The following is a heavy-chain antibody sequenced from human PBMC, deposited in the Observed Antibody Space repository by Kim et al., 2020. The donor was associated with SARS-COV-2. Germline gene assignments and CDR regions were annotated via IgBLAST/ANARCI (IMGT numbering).Heavy chain of an antibody. CDR3: ARARSMTIFGVARELYGM. J-gene: IGHJ6*01. D-gene: IGHD3-3*01. CDR2: INHSGST. V-gene: IGHV4-34*01. CDR1: GGSFSGYY. Sequence: SETLSLTCAVYGGSFSGYYWSWIRQPPGKGLEWIGEINHSGSTNSNPSLKSRVTISVDTSKNQFSLKLRSVTAADTAVYYWARARSMTIFGVARELYGM.